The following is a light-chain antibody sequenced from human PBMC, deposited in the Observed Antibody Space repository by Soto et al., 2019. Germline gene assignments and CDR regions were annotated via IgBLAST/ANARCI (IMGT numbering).Light chain of an antibody. CDR2: GNR. CDR3: SSYAGTEV. V-gene: IGLV1-40*01. CDR1: SSNLGAGYD. J-gene: IGLJ2*01. Sequence: QSVLTQPPSVSGAPGQRVTISCTGNSSNLGAGYDVHWYQQLPGAAPKLVIFGNRNRPSGVPERFSGSKSGTSASLAITGLRAEDEAAYHCSSYAGTEVFGGGTQLTVL.